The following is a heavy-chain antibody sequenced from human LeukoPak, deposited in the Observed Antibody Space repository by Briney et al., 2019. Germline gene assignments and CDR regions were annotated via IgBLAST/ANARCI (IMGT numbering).Heavy chain of an antibody. J-gene: IGHJ4*02. CDR2: IYHSGST. CDR3: ARGGAATGNFDY. D-gene: IGHD2-15*01. Sequence: LGTLFLTCAFSGYSLSSGYFWVWGRQPPGKGVEWIGSIYHSGSTYYNPSLKSRVTISVDTSKNQFSLKLSSVTAADTAVYYCARGGAATGNFDYWGQGTLVTVSS. CDR1: GYSLSSGYF. V-gene: IGHV4-38-2*01.